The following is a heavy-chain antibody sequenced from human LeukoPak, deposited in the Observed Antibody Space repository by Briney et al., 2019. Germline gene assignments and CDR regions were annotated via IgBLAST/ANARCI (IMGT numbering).Heavy chain of an antibody. J-gene: IGHJ3*02. D-gene: IGHD3-10*01. CDR1: GYTFTSYD. Sequence: ASVKVSCKASGYTFTSYDINWVRQATGQGLEWMGWINPNSGNTNYAPKFQGRVTMTRDTSISTAYMELNRLTSDDTAVYYCARAGKIMITMVRGALASRDAFDIWGQGTMVTVSS. V-gene: IGHV1-2*02. CDR3: ARAGKIMITMVRGALASRDAFDI. CDR2: INPNSGNT.